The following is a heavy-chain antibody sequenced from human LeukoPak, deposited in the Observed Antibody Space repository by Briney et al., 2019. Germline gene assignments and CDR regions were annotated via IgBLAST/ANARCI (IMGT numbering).Heavy chain of an antibody. CDR2: IYYSGST. CDR3: AGGRLFNIQLVY. V-gene: IGHV4-31*03. D-gene: IGHD5-18*01. CDR1: GGSISSGGYY. Sequence: SETLSLTCTVSGGSISSGGYYWSWIRQHPGKGLEWIGYIYYSGSTYYNPSLKSRVTISVDTSKNQFSLKLSSVTAADTAVYYRAGGRLFNIQLVYWGQGTLVTVSS. J-gene: IGHJ4*02.